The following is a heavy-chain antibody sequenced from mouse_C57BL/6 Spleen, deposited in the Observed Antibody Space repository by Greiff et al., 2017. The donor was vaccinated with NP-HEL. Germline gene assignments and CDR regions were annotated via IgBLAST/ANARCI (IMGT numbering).Heavy chain of an antibody. CDR1: GYTFTDYN. Sequence: VEPWASVKIPCKASGYTFTDYNMDWVKQSHGKSLEWIGDINPNNGGTIYNQKFKGKATLTVDKSSSTAYMELRSLTSEDTAVYYCARYDGYSFAYWGQGTLVTVSA. V-gene: IGHV1-18*01. CDR3: ARYDGYSFAY. D-gene: IGHD2-3*01. J-gene: IGHJ3*01. CDR2: INPNNGGT.